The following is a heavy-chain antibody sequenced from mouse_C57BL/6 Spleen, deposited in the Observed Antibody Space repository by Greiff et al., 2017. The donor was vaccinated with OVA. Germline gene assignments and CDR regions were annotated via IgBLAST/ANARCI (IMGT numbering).Heavy chain of an antibody. CDR2: ISYDGSN. CDR3: AREDYDGAWYAD. J-gene: IGHJ3*01. CDR1: GYSITSGYY. D-gene: IGHD2-4*01. Sequence: EVQRVESGPGLVKPSQSLSLTCSVTGYSITSGYYWNWIRQFPGNKLEWMGYISYDGSNNYNPSLKNRISITRDTSKNQFFLKLSSVTTEDTAAYYCAREDYDGAWYADWGQGTLVTVSA. V-gene: IGHV3-6*01.